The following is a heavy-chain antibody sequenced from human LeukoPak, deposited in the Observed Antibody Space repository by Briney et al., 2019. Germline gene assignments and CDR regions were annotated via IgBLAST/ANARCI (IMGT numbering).Heavy chain of an antibody. V-gene: IGHV3-7*01. CDR2: IKQDGSEK. CDR3: ARAGYSYGYDAFDI. D-gene: IGHD5-18*01. CDR1: GFTFSSYW. Sequence: GGSLRLSCAASGFTFSSYWMSWVRQAPGEGLEWVANIKQDGSEKYYVDSVKGRFTISRDNAKNSLYLQMNSLRAEDTAVYYCARAGYSYGYDAFDIWGQGTMVTVSS. J-gene: IGHJ3*02.